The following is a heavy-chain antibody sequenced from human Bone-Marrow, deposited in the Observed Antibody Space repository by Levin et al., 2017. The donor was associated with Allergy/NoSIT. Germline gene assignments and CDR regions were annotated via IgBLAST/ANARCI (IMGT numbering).Heavy chain of an antibody. Sequence: QAGGSLRLSCAASGFTFRHYAMIWVRQAPGKGLEWVSRISGSGATTYYADSVKGRFTISRDKTKTLYLQMNSLRAEDTAVYYCARVMDQGNYFDYWGLGTLVTVSS. J-gene: IGHJ4*02. CDR2: ISGSGATT. CDR1: GFTFRHYA. D-gene: IGHD2-8*01. CDR3: ARVMDQGNYFDY. V-gene: IGHV3-23*01.